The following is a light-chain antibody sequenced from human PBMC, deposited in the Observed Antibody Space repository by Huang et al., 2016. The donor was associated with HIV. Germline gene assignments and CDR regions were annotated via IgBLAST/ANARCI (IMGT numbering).Light chain of an antibody. CDR1: QSISHSF. CDR2: AAS. V-gene: IGKV3-20*01. Sequence: EVLLTQSPGTLSSSPGERVTVSCRASQSISHSFIAWYQQRPGQAPRLLIYAASTRASGIPDRFSGSWSGTDFTLTINRLEPSDFAVYYCHQYGTSPYTFGQGTNLDVK. CDR3: HQYGTSPYT. J-gene: IGKJ2*01.